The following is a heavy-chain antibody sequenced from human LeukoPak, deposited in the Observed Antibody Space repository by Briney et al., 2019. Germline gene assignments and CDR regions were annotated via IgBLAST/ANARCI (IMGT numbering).Heavy chain of an antibody. D-gene: IGHD2-2*01. CDR1: GFTFSSYA. J-gene: IGHJ6*02. V-gene: IGHV3-7*04. Sequence: QTGGSLRLSCAASGFTFSSYAMSWVRQAPGKGLEWVANIKEDGSEKYYVDSVKGRFTISRDNAKNSLYLQMNSLRAEGTAVYYCARDSAPLLSYYCGLDVWGQGTTVTVSS. CDR3: ARDSAPLLSYYCGLDV. CDR2: IKEDGSEK.